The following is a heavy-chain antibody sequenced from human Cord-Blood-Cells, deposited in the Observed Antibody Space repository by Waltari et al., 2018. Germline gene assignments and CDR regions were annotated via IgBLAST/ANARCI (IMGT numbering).Heavy chain of an antibody. CDR3: ATVLDSSGWYYFDY. CDR1: GYTLTELS. CDR2: VGPEEGET. Sequence: QVQLVQSGAEVKKPGASVKVSCKVSGYTLTELSMHWVRQAPGKGLEWMGGVGPEEGETIYAQKFQGRVTMTEDTSTDTAYRELSSLRSEDTAVYYCATVLDSSGWYYFDYWGQGTLVTVSS. D-gene: IGHD6-19*01. J-gene: IGHJ4*02. V-gene: IGHV1-24*01.